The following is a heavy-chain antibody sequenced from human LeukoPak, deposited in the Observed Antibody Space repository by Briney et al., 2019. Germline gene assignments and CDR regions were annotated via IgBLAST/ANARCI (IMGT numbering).Heavy chain of an antibody. CDR1: GLTFSSYW. J-gene: IGHJ2*01. CDR2: ISWISGSI. CDR3: AKDIAVSGMTSWYFDL. D-gene: IGHD6-19*01. Sequence: PLSLLCAPSGLTFSSYWMLWVRQAPGRGGEGVSCISWISGSIRYAHSVKGRFTISRDNAKNSLYLQMNTLRAEDTALYYGAKDIAVSGMTSWYFDLWGRGTLVTVSS. V-gene: IGHV3-9*01.